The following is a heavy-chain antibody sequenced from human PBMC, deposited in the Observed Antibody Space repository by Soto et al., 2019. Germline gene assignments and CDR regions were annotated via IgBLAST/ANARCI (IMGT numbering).Heavy chain of an antibody. Sequence: GASVKVSCKASGYTFTSYYMHWVRQAPGQGLEWMGIINPSGGSTSYAQKFQGRVTITADKSTSTAYMELSSLRSEDTAVYYCARDSPMVRGATGLSYWGQGTLVTVS. CDR1: GYTFTSYY. D-gene: IGHD3-10*01. V-gene: IGHV1-46*01. J-gene: IGHJ4*02. CDR2: INPSGGST. CDR3: ARDSPMVRGATGLSY.